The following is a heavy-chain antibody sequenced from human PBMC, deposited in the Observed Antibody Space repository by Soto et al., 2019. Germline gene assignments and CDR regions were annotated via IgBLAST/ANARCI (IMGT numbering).Heavy chain of an antibody. Sequence: SETLSLTCTVSNFSVLTSIYYLAWIRQPPGKGLEWVGTVYYTGTTYYNPSLQSRVTISIDTSKNQFSLNLNSVTAADTAVYYCARNWNLALVQAAYFDSWGQGPLVTVSS. V-gene: IGHV4-39*01. J-gene: IGHJ4*02. CDR2: VYYTGTT. CDR1: NFSVLTSIYY. D-gene: IGHD2-8*02. CDR3: ARNWNLALVQAAYFDS.